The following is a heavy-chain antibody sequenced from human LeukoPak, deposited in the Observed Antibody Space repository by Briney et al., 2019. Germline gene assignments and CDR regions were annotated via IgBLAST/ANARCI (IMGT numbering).Heavy chain of an antibody. CDR2: MKYDGSEK. V-gene: IGHV3-7*01. CDR3: ARDIAAAGLFFDY. D-gene: IGHD6-13*01. CDR1: GFTFSSYW. J-gene: IGHJ4*02. Sequence: PGGSLRLSCAASGFTFSSYWMSWVRQAPGKGLEWVANMKYDGSEKDHVDSVKGRFTISRDNAKNSLYLQMNSLRAEDTAVYYCARDIAAAGLFFDYWGQGTLVTVSS.